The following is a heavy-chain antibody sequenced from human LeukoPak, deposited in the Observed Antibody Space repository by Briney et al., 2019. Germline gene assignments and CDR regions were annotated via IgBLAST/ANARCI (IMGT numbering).Heavy chain of an antibody. Sequence: GESLKISCKGSGYSFTSYWISWVRQMPGKGLERMGRIDPSDSYTNYSPSFQGHVAISADKSISTAYLQWSSLKASDTAMYYCARRTRDKDMGLIPWGQGTLVTVSS. CDR1: GYSFTSYW. J-gene: IGHJ4*02. CDR2: IDPSDSYT. V-gene: IGHV5-10-1*01. CDR3: ARRTRDKDMGLIP. D-gene: IGHD2-8*01.